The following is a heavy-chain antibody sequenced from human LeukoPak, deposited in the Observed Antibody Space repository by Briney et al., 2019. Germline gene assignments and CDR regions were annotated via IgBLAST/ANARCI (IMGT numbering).Heavy chain of an antibody. V-gene: IGHV4-39*07. CDR1: GGSISSSSYY. Sequence: SETLSLTCTVSGGSISSSSYYWGWIRQPPGKGLEWIGEINHSGSTNYNPSLKSRVTISVDTSKNQFSLKLSSVTAADTAVYYCARGRIQLWWAAADHFDYWGQGTLVTVS. D-gene: IGHD5-18*01. J-gene: IGHJ4*02. CDR3: ARGRIQLWWAAADHFDY. CDR2: INHSGST.